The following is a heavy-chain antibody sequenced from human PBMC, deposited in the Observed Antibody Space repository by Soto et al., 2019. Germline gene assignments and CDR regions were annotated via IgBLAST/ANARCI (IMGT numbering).Heavy chain of an antibody. Sequence: PSETLSLTCAVYGGSFSGYYWSWIRQPPGKGLEWIGEINHSGSTNYHPSLKSRVTISVDTYKNQFSLKLSSVTAADTAVYYCARGHHSTHERLDSWGQGTLVTVSS. CDR3: ARGHHSTHERLDS. J-gene: IGHJ5*01. CDR1: GGSFSGYY. CDR2: INHSGST. V-gene: IGHV4-34*01.